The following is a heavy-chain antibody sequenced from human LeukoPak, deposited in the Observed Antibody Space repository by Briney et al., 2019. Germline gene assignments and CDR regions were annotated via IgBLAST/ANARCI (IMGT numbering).Heavy chain of an antibody. D-gene: IGHD3-10*01. CDR2: ISSSSSYI. V-gene: IGHV3-21*04. CDR1: GFTFSSYS. CDR3: AKVDYYGSGSFFDY. Sequence: PGGSLRLSCAASGFTFSSYSMNWVRQAPGKGLEWVSSISSSSSYIYYADSVKGRFTISRDNSKNTLYLQMNSLRAEDTAVYYCAKVDYYGSGSFFDYWGQGTLVTVSS. J-gene: IGHJ4*02.